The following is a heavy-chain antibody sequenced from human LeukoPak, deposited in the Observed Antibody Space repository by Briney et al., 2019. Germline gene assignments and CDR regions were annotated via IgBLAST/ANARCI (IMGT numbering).Heavy chain of an antibody. V-gene: IGHV1-2*02. CDR3: ARGRITMIVVADW. CDR1: GYTFTGYY. J-gene: IGHJ4*02. Sequence: ASVTVSFKASGYTFTGYYMHWVRQAPGQGLEWMGWINPNSGGTNYAQKFQGRVTMTRDTSISTAYMELSRLRSDDTAVYYCARGRITMIVVADWWGQGTLVTVSS. D-gene: IGHD3-22*01. CDR2: INPNSGGT.